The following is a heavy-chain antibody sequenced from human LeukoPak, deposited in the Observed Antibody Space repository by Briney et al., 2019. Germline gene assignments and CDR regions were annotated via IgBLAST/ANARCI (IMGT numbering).Heavy chain of an antibody. J-gene: IGHJ4*02. Sequence: GGSLRLSCAASGFTVSSNYMSWVRQAPGKGLVWVSRISHDGIISYADSVKGRFTISRDNAKNTLILQMNSLRVEDTAVYYCARDWVYKIDYWGRGTLVTVSS. D-gene: IGHD5-24*01. CDR3: ARDWVYKIDY. CDR2: ISHDGII. V-gene: IGHV3-74*01. CDR1: GFTVSSNY.